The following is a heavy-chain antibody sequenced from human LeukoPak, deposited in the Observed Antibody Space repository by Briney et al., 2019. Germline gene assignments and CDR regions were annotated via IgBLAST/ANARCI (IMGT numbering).Heavy chain of an antibody. D-gene: IGHD3-10*01. V-gene: IGHV3-53*01. CDR2: IYIGGST. CDR1: GFTVSSNY. CDR3: ARDASYYYGSGSYLTD. J-gene: IGHJ4*02. Sequence: GGSLRLSCAASGFTVSSNYMSWVRQAPGEGLEWVSVIYIGGSTDYADSIKGRFTISRDDSKNTVYLQMNSLRAEDTAVYYCARDASYYYGSGSYLTDWGQGTLVTVSS.